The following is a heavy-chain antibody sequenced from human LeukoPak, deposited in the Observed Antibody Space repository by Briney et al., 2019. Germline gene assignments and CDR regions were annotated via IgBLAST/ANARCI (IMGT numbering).Heavy chain of an antibody. CDR2: ISSSGSTI. CDR1: GFTFSDYY. CDR3: ARPAMYNWNVRDDAFDI. V-gene: IGHV3-11*04. D-gene: IGHD1-20*01. J-gene: IGHJ3*02. Sequence: GGSLRLSCAASGFTFSDYYMSWIRQAPGKGLEWGSYISSSGSTIYYADSVKGRFTISRDNAKNSLYLQMNSLRAEDTAVYYCARPAMYNWNVRDDAFDIWGQGTMVTVSS.